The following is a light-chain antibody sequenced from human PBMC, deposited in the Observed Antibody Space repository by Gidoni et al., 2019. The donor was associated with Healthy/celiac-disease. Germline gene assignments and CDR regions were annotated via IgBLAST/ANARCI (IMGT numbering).Light chain of an antibody. V-gene: IGKV3-20*01. J-gene: IGKJ4*01. CDR3: QHYGRSPLT. CDR1: QSVSSDY. CDR2: GAS. Sequence: EIVLTQSPGTLSLYPGERATLSDRPSQSVSSDYLAWYQQIPGTAPRLIIYGASSRATGIPDRFRGSGSGTASTLTISRLEPEGFAVYYGQHYGRSPLTFGGGTKVEIK.